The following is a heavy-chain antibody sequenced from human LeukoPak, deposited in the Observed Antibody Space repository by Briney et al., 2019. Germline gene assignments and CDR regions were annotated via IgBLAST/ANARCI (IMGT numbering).Heavy chain of an antibody. J-gene: IGHJ4*02. CDR1: GGSFSGYY. Sequence: SETLSLTCAVYGGSFSGYYWSWIRQPPGKGLEWIGEINHSGSTYYNPSLKSRVTISVDTSKNQFSLKLSSVTAADTAVYYCARHSDSDQGVLFSHWGQGTLVTVSS. CDR2: INHSGST. V-gene: IGHV4-34*01. D-gene: IGHD3-10*01. CDR3: ARHSDSDQGVLFSH.